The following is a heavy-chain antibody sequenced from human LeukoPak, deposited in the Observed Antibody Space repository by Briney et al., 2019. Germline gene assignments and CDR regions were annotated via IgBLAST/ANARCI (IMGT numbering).Heavy chain of an antibody. D-gene: IGHD4-23*01. Sequence: GASVKVSCKTSGYRFNVYDILWVRQAPGHGLAYVGWISTYTGRAEYAQKFQGRVSVITDTTTSTAYLELTNLTSSDTGLYYCARADGTNSGTNAFDVWGLGTMVTVAS. J-gene: IGHJ3*01. V-gene: IGHV1-18*01. CDR1: GYRFNVYD. CDR3: ARADGTNSGTNAFDV. CDR2: ISTYTGRA.